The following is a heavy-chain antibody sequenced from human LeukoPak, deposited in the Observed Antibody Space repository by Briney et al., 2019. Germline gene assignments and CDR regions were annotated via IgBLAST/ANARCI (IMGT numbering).Heavy chain of an antibody. CDR3: ARLLAANCTSTSCQTYYFDY. V-gene: IGHV5-51*01. D-gene: IGHD2-8*01. J-gene: IGHJ4*02. Sequence: GESLKISCQGSGYSFSSYWIAWVRPRPGEGLEWMGLVYPGDSDTTYSPSFQGQVTISADKSTSAAYLQWTNLKASDTAIYFCARLLAANCTSTSCQTYYFDYWGRGTLVTVSS. CDR2: VYPGDSDT. CDR1: GYSFSSYW.